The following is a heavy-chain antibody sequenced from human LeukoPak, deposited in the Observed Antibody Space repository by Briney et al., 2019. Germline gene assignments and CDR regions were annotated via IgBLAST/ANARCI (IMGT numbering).Heavy chain of an antibody. CDR1: GGSISSDSYY. CDR3: ARHLSTSQASDGGY. CDR2: IYYSGST. D-gene: IGHD2-2*01. Sequence: PSETLSLTCTVSGGSISSDSYYWGWIRQPPGKGLEWIGSIYYSGSTYYNPSLKSRVTLSVDTSKSQFSLKLTSVTAADAAVYYCARHLSTSQASDGGYWGQGTLVTVSS. V-gene: IGHV4-39*01. J-gene: IGHJ4*02.